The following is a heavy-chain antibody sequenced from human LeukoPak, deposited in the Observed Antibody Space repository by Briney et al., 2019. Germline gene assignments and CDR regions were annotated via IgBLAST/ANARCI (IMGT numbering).Heavy chain of an antibody. V-gene: IGHV1-18*01. Sequence: GASVKVSCKASGYTFTSYGISWVQQAPGQGLEWMGWISSYNGNTNYAQKLQGRVTMSTDTSTGTAYMELRSLRSDDTAVYYCARRVAVARRDAFDIWGQGTMVTVS. CDR2: ISSYNGNT. J-gene: IGHJ3*02. D-gene: IGHD6-19*01. CDR1: GYTFTSYG. CDR3: ARRVAVARRDAFDI.